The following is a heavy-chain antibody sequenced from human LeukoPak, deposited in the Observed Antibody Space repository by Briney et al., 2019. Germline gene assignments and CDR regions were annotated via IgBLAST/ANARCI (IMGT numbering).Heavy chain of an antibody. CDR3: ARRVGATDWFDP. D-gene: IGHD1-26*01. Sequence: PSETLSLTCTVSGGSISSHYWSWLRQPAGKGLEYIGRIHTSGITNYNPSLKSRVTMSGDTSKNQFYLNLRSVTAADTAVYYCARRVGATDWFDPWGQGTLVTVSS. J-gene: IGHJ5*02. CDR1: GGSISSHY. V-gene: IGHV4-4*07. CDR2: IHTSGIT.